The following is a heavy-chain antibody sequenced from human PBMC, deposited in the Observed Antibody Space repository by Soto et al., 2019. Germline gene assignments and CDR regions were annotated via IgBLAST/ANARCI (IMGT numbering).Heavy chain of an antibody. CDR3: ARADSNYYYYYGMDV. V-gene: IGHV1-3*05. Sequence: QVQLVQSGAEEKKPGASVKVSCKASGYTFTNYDMHWVRQAPGQRLEWMGWINAGNGNTKYSQKFQGRVTITRDTSASTAYMELSNLRSEDTAVYYCARADSNYYYYYGMDVWGQGTTVTVSS. CDR1: GYTFTNYD. D-gene: IGHD6-13*01. J-gene: IGHJ6*02. CDR2: INAGNGNT.